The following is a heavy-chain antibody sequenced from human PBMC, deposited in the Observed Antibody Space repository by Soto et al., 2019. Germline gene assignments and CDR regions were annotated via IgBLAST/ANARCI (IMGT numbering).Heavy chain of an antibody. Sequence: SVKVSCKASGGTFSSYAISWVRQAPGQGLEWMGGIIPIFGTANYAQKFQGRVTITEDESTSTAYMELSSLRSEDTAVYYCARGWIAARPWAFDIWGQGTMVTVSS. CDR2: IIPIFGTA. CDR3: ARGWIAARPWAFDI. D-gene: IGHD6-6*01. V-gene: IGHV1-69*13. J-gene: IGHJ3*02. CDR1: GGTFSSYA.